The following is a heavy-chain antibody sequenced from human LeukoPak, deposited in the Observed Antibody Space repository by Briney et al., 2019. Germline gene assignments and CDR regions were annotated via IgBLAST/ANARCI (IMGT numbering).Heavy chain of an antibody. CDR3: ARDPYYYDSSGSHRFDP. J-gene: IGHJ5*02. CDR2: ISAYNGNT. V-gene: IGHV1-18*01. Sequence: GASVKVSCKASGYTFTSYGISWVRQAPGQGLEWMGWISAYNGNTNYAQKLQGRVTMTTDTSTSTAYMELRSLRSDDTAVYYCARDPYYYDSSGSHRFDPWGQGTLVTVSS. CDR1: GYTFTSYG. D-gene: IGHD3-22*01.